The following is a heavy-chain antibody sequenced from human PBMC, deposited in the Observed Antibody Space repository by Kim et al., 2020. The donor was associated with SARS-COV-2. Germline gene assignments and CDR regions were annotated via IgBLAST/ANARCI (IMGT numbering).Heavy chain of an antibody. D-gene: IGHD3-22*01. V-gene: IGHV4-31*03. J-gene: IGHJ4*02. CDR3: ARGQGLITMIVVVVGAFAY. Sequence: SETLSLTCTVSGGSISSGGYYWSWIRQHPGKGLEWIGYIYYSGSTYYNPSLKSRVTISVDTSKNQFSLKLSSVTAADTAVYYCARGQGLITMIVVVVGAFAYWGQGTLVTLSS. CDR1: GGSISSGGYY. CDR2: IYYSGST.